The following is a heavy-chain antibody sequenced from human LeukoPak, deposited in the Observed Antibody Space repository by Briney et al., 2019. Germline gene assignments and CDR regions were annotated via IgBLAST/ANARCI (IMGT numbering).Heavy chain of an antibody. Sequence: SETLSLTCTVSGGSISSYYWSWIRQPAGKGLEWIGRIYTSGSNNYHTSRKSRVTIPVNTSKNQFSPKLSPVTAADTADYYCARAPCGGNPPFDYWGQGTLVTVSS. CDR1: GGSISSYY. V-gene: IGHV4-4*07. J-gene: IGHJ4*02. CDR3: ARAPCGGNPPFDY. D-gene: IGHD2-15*01. CDR2: IYTSGSN.